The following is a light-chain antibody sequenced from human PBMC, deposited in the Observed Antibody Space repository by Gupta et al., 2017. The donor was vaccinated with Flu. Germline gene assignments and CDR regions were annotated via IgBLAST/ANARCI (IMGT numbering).Light chain of an antibody. V-gene: IGKV3-20*01. CDR1: QSVSSSY. CDR3: QQEGSSPIT. J-gene: IGKJ5*01. CDR2: GAS. Sequence: EIVLTQSPGTLSLSPGERATLSCRASQSVSSSYLAWYQQKPGQAPRLLIYGASSRATGIPDRFSGSGSGTXFTLTIXRLEPEDFAVYYCQQEGSSPITFGXGTRLEIK.